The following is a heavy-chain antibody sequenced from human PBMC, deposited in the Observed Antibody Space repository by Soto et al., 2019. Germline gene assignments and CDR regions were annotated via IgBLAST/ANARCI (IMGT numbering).Heavy chain of an antibody. CDR1: GYSFTSYW. CDR2: IDPSDSYT. Sequence: SLKISCKGSGYSFTSYWISWVRQMPGKGLEWMGRIDPSDSYTNYSPSFQGHVTISADKSISTAYLQWSSLKASDTAMYYCARQSAVAAPPYYYGMDVWGQGTTVTVSS. D-gene: IGHD6-19*01. J-gene: IGHJ6*02. V-gene: IGHV5-10-1*01. CDR3: ARQSAVAAPPYYYGMDV.